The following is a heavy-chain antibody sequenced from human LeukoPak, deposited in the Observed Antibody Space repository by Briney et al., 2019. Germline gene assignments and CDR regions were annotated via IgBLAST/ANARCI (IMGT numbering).Heavy chain of an antibody. V-gene: IGHV1-18*01. CDR1: GYTFTSYG. Sequence: ASVKVSCTASGYTFTSYGISWVRQAPGQGLEWVGWISAYNGETNYAQKVQGRLTMTTDASTTTAYMELRSLRSDDTAVYYCARTRPTVEGWGFDYWGQGTLVTVSS. CDR2: ISAYNGET. D-gene: IGHD4-23*01. J-gene: IGHJ4*02. CDR3: ARTRPTVEGWGFDY.